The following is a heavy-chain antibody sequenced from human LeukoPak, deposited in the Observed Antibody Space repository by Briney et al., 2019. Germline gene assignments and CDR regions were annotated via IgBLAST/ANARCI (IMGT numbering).Heavy chain of an antibody. CDR3: AREVATNDDAFDI. J-gene: IGHJ3*02. D-gene: IGHD5-12*01. Sequence: PGGSLRLSCAASGFTFRSYWMHWVRQAPGKGLVWVSRINISGTDTTYADSVKGRFTISRDTARNTLYLQMNSLRVEDTAVYYCAREVATNDDAFDIWGQGTMVTVSS. CDR1: GFTFRSYW. V-gene: IGHV3-74*03. CDR2: INISGTDT.